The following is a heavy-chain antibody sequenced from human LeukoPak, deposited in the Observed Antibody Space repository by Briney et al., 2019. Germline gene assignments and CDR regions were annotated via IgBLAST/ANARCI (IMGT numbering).Heavy chain of an antibody. J-gene: IGHJ3*02. CDR3: AKVALTRFSAYALDI. D-gene: IGHD3-3*01. Sequence: TGSGGVSYYAASVKGRFTLSRDNSENTVSLQMNSLSAEDTALYYCAKVALTRFSAYALDIWGQGTKVTVSS. CDR2: TGSGGVS. V-gene: IGHV3-23*01.